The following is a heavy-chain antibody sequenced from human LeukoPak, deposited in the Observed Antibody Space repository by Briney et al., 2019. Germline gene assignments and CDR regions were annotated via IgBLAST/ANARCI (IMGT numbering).Heavy chain of an antibody. V-gene: IGHV1-46*01. CDR1: GYTFTSYY. CDR2: INPSGGGT. D-gene: IGHD2-15*01. CDR3: ARDRAGSPNYYYYGMDV. J-gene: IGHJ6*02. Sequence: GASVKVSCKASGYTFTSYYMHWVRQAPGQGLEWMGIINPSGGGTSYAQKFQGRVTMTRDTSTSTVYMELSSLRSEDTAVYYCARDRAGSPNYYYYGMDVWGQGTTVTVSS.